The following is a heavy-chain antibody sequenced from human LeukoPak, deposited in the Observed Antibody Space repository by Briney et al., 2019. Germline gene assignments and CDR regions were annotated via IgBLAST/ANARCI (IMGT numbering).Heavy chain of an antibody. V-gene: IGHV3-7*01. D-gene: IGHD4-17*01. CDR1: GFSFNTYW. Sequence: PGGSLRLSCTASGFSFNTYWMTWVRQAPGKGLEWVANIKPDGDTTNYLDSVKGRFTTSRDNAKSSLHLQMNGLTAEDTAVYYCSRGPSTTLTTFWGQGTMVTVSS. J-gene: IGHJ4*02. CDR2: IKPDGDTT. CDR3: SRGPSTTLTTF.